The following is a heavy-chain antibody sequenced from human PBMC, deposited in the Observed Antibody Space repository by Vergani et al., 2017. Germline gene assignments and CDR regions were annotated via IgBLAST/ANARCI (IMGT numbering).Heavy chain of an antibody. CDR1: GFTFSSYG. D-gene: IGHD5-18*01. CDR3: AKDHEYSYGSYGMDV. V-gene: IGHV3-30*18. CDR2: ISYDGSNK. Sequence: QVQLVESGGGVVQPGRSLRLSCAASGFTFSSYGMHWVRQAPGKGLEWVAVISYDGSNKYYADSVKGRFTISRDNSKNTLYLQMNSLRAEDTAVYYCAKDHEYSYGSYGMDVWGQGSTVTVYS. J-gene: IGHJ6*02.